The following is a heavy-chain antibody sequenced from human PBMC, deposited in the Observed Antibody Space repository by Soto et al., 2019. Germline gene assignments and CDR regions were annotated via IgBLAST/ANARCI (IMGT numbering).Heavy chain of an antibody. CDR1: GYTFSRSG. D-gene: IGHD3-16*01. CDR3: SRMGDVPYYYYGMDV. Sequence: QVQLVQSGAEVKKPGASVKVSCKASGYTFSRSGISWVRQAPGQGLEWMGWINGYNGNTNYTQKMQGRITMTTDTPTSTAYMKLRSLRSDDTAVYYCSRMGDVPYYYYGMDVWGQGTTVIVSS. V-gene: IGHV1-18*01. CDR2: INGYNGNT. J-gene: IGHJ6*02.